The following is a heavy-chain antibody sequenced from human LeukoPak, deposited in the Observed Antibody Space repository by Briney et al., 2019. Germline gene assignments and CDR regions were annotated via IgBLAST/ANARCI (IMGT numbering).Heavy chain of an antibody. Sequence: PGGSLRLSCAASGFTFSSYSMNWVRQAPGKGLEWVSGINWNGGSTGYADSVKGRFTISRDNAKNSLYLQMNSLRAEDTALYHCARGGDGTIANNWFDPWGQGTLVTVSS. CDR3: ARGGDGTIANNWFDP. J-gene: IGHJ5*02. V-gene: IGHV3-20*01. D-gene: IGHD1-1*01. CDR2: INWNGGST. CDR1: GFTFSSYS.